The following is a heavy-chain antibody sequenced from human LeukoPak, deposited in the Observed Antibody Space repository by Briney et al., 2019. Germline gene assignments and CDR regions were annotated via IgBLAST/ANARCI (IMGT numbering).Heavy chain of an antibody. D-gene: IGHD6-13*01. CDR2: IYHSGST. CDR3: MNIAAAGTNNWFDP. CDR1: GGSISSINW. V-gene: IGHV4-4*02. Sequence: PSGTLSLTCAVSGGSISSINWWSWVRQPPGKGLEWIGEIYHSGSTNYNPSLKSRVTISVDKSKNQFSLKLSSVTAADTAVYYCMNIAAAGTNNWFDPWGQGTLVTVSS. J-gene: IGHJ5*02.